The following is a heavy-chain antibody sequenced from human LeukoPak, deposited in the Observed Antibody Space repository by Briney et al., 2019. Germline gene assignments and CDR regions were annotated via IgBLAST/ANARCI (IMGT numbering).Heavy chain of an antibody. V-gene: IGHV4-38-2*01. CDR1: GYSISSGYY. CDR2: IYHSGST. CDR3: AKKGVAVASFDY. J-gene: IGHJ4*02. Sequence: SETLSLTCAVSGYSISSGYYWGWIRQPPGKGLEWSGSIYHSGSTYYNPSLKSRVTISVDTSKNQFSLKLSSGTAADTAVYYCAKKGVAVASFDYWGQGTLVTVSS. D-gene: IGHD6-19*01.